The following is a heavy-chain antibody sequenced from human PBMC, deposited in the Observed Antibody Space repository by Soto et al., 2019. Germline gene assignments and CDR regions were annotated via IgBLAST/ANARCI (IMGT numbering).Heavy chain of an antibody. Sequence: GGSLRLSCEASGFPFDNYAMHWVRQAPGKGLEYVSAVSTNGGTSYYADSVKGRFTISRDNSRNTLYLQMNSLRPEDTAVYYCVKDRAPRDGYKTQPGSWGLGTLVTVSS. J-gene: IGHJ5*02. V-gene: IGHV3-64D*06. CDR1: GFPFDNYA. CDR2: VSTNGGTS. CDR3: VKDRAPRDGYKTQPGS. D-gene: IGHD5-12*01.